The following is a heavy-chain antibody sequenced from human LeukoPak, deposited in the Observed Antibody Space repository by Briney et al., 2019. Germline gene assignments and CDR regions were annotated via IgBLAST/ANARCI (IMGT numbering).Heavy chain of an antibody. CDR2: IGAYNGNT. Sequence: ASVKVSCKASGYTFTSYGISWVRQAPGQGLEWMGWIGAYNGNTNYAQKLQGRVTMTTDTSTSTAYMELRSLRSDDTAVYYCARGGSDPPPYYYYGMDVWGQGTTVTVSS. V-gene: IGHV1-18*01. J-gene: IGHJ6*02. CDR1: GYTFTSYG. D-gene: IGHD1-26*01. CDR3: ARGGSDPPPYYYYGMDV.